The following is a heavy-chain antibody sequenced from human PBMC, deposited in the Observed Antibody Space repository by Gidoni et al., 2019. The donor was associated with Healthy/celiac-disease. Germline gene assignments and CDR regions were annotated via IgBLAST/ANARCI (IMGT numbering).Heavy chain of an antibody. Sequence: QVQLVQSGGEVKKPGYSVKVSCKSSGGTFSRYAISWVRQDSGQGLEWMGRIIPILGIANYAQKFQGRVTITAYKSTSTAYMELSSLRSEDTAVYYCARQGVELVPAAFDIWGQGTMVTVSS. CDR1: GGTFSRYA. CDR2: IIPILGIA. CDR3: ARQGVELVPAAFDI. J-gene: IGHJ3*02. D-gene: IGHD1-1*01. V-gene: IGHV1-69*04.